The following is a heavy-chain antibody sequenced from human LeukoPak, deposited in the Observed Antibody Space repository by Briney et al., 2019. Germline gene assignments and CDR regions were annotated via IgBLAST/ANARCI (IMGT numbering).Heavy chain of an antibody. CDR1: GYTFTSYG. CDR2: ISAYNGNT. V-gene: IGHV1-18*01. D-gene: IGHD6-13*01. CDR3: ARDEGQQLYNWFDP. J-gene: IGHJ5*02. Sequence: ASVKVSCKASGYTFTSYGISWVRQAPGQGLEWIGWISAYNGNTNYAQKLQGRVTMTTDTSTSTAYMELRSLRSDDTAVYYCARDEGQQLYNWFDPWGQGTLVTVSS.